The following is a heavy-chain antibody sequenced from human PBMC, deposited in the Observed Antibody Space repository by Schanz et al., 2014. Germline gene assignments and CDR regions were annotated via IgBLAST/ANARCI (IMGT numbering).Heavy chain of an antibody. D-gene: IGHD1-1*01. CDR2: IGTSGGT. CDR3: AKIERNED. J-gene: IGHJ4*02. CDR1: GFSFSDYY. V-gene: IGHV3-11*03. Sequence: QVHLLESGGGLVEPGGSLRLSCAASGFSFSDYYMSWIRQAPGKGLEWVSTIGTSGGTNYAESVKGRFTISRDNSKNTLYLQMNSLRAEDTAVYVRAKIERNEDWGQGTLVTVSS.